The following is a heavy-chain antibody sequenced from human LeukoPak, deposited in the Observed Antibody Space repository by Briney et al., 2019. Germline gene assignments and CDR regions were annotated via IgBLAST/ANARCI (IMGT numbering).Heavy chain of an antibody. CDR3: ARESYEQLVVT. Sequence: SETLSLTCTVSGGSISSGGYYWSWIRQHPGKGLAWIGYIYYSGSTYYNPSLKSRVTISVDTSKNQFSLKLSSVTAADTAVYYCARESYEQLVVTWGQGTLVTVSS. V-gene: IGHV4-31*03. J-gene: IGHJ5*02. D-gene: IGHD6-6*01. CDR1: GGSISSGGYY. CDR2: IYYSGST.